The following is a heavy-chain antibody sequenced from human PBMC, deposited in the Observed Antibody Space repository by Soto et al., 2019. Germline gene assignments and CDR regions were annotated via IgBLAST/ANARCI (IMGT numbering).Heavy chain of an antibody. CDR1: GGSISSYY. J-gene: IGHJ4*02. CDR3: ARGSPGAHDFWSGYYYYFDY. V-gene: IGHV4-4*07. Sequence: LSLTCTVSGGSISSYYWSWIRQPAGKGLEWIGRIYTSGSTNYNPSLKSRVTMSVDTFKNQFSLKLSSVTAADTAVYYCARGSPGAHDFWSGYYYYFDYWGQGTLVTVSS. D-gene: IGHD3-3*01. CDR2: IYTSGST.